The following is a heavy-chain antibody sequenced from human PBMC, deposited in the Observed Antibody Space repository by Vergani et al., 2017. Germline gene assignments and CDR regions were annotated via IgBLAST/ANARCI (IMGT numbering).Heavy chain of an antibody. CDR2: IFHSGTT. J-gene: IGHJ4*02. V-gene: IGHV4-4*03. CDR1: GGSITSYNW. CDR3: ANLGYCTGDSCHSVR. Sequence: QVQLQESGPGLVKPPGTLSLTCAVSGGSITSYNWWTWVRQSPGKGLEWIGEIFHSGTTNYNPSLKSRVTISTDKSKNQFSLNLASVTAADTAVYYCANLGYCTGDSCHSVRWGPGTLVTVSS. D-gene: IGHD2-15*01.